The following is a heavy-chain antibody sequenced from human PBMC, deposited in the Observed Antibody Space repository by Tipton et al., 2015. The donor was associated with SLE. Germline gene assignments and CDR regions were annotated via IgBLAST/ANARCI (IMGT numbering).Heavy chain of an antibody. CDR3: EADSYDGMDV. J-gene: IGHJ6*02. CDR1: GGSFSGYY. D-gene: IGHD3-16*01. Sequence: LRLSCAVYGGSFSGYYWSWIRQPPGKGLEWIGEINHSGSTNYNPSLKSRVTISVDTSKNQFSLKLSSVTAADPAVYYCEADSYDGMDVWGQGTTVTVSS. V-gene: IGHV4-34*01. CDR2: INHSGST.